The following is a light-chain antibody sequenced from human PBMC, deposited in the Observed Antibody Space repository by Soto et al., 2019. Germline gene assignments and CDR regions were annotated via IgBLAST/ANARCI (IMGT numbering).Light chain of an antibody. V-gene: IGKV3-20*01. J-gene: IGKJ3*01. Sequence: EIVLTQSPGTLSLSPGERATLSCRASQSVSSSYLAWYQQEPGQAPRLLIYGASSRATGIPDRFSGSGSGTDFTLTISRLEPEDFAVYYCQQYGSPGITFGPGTKVDIK. CDR1: QSVSSSY. CDR2: GAS. CDR3: QQYGSPGIT.